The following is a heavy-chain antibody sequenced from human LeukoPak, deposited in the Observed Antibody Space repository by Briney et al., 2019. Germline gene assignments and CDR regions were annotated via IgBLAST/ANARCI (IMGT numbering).Heavy chain of an antibody. V-gene: IGHV4-59*01. D-gene: IGHD6-19*01. CDR2: IYHSGST. CDR1: GGSITSYY. J-gene: IGHJ4*02. Sequence: SETLSLTCNVSGGSITSYYWSWIRQPPGKGLEWIGYIYHSGSTNHNPALRSRVTISVDMSKIQFSLKLSSVTAADTAVYYCARATKDSCGWYRQPLYSFDYWGQGTLVTVSS. CDR3: ARATKDSCGWYRQPLYSFDY.